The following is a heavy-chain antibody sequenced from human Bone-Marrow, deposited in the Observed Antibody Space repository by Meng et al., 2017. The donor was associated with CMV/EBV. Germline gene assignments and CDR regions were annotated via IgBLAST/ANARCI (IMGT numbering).Heavy chain of an antibody. V-gene: IGHV1-8*01. J-gene: IGHJ6*02. CDR3: ARGAGGGNLSYYYYGMDV. CDR1: GYTFASYD. D-gene: IGHD4-23*01. Sequence: ASVKVSCKASGYTFASYDINWVRRATGQWLEWMGCMSPNSGNRGYAQRFQGRITMTRNTSISTAYMELSSLRSEDTAVDYCARGAGGGNLSYYYYGMDVWGQGTTVTVSS. CDR2: MSPNSGNR.